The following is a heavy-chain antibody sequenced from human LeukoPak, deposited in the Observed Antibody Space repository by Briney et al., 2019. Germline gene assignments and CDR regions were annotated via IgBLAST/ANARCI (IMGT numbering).Heavy chain of an antibody. J-gene: IGHJ4*02. Sequence: RSSETLSLTCTVSGGSVSSGSYSWSWIRQPPGKGLEWIAYIYYRGSTNYNPSLKSRVTVSVDTSKNQFSLKLSSVTAADTAVYYCARVLGGATTFDYWGQGTLVTVSS. D-gene: IGHD1-26*01. V-gene: IGHV4-61*01. CDR2: IYYRGST. CDR1: GGSVSSGSYS. CDR3: ARVLGGATTFDY.